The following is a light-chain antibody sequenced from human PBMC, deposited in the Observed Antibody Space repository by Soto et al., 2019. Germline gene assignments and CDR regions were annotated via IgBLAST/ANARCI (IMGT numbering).Light chain of an antibody. CDR2: GAS. CDR1: ESVRNNS. J-gene: IGKJ2*01. Sequence: ELVLTQFPGTLSLSPGERATLSCRASESVRNNSLAWYQQHPGQAPRLLIFGASSRATGIPDRFTGSGSGADFSLTISRLEPEDSAVFFCHHYGYGADTFGQGSKLEIK. CDR3: HHYGYGADT. V-gene: IGKV3-20*01.